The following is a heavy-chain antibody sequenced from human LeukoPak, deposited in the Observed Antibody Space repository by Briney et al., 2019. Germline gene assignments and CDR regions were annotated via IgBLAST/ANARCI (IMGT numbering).Heavy chain of an antibody. D-gene: IGHD2/OR15-2a*01. CDR2: MNSDGTTI. J-gene: IGHJ4*02. V-gene: IGHV3-74*01. CDR1: GFTFRTSW. CDR3: ARGGNYYLDY. Sequence: GGSLRLSCEVSGFTFRTSWMHWVRQAPGGGLVWVSRMNSDGTTINYADSVKGRFTTSRANAKNTLYLQMNSLRAEDTAVYYCARGGNYYLDYWGQGPLATVSS.